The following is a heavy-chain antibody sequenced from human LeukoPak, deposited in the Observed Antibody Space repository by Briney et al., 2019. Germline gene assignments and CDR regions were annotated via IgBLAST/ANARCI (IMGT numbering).Heavy chain of an antibody. J-gene: IGHJ4*02. CDR3: ATLSPSIYYYSYYFDS. CDR1: GGTFTKYT. D-gene: IGHD3-22*01. V-gene: IGHV1-69*01. CDR2: IIPIFGTA. Sequence: SVKVSCKISGGTFTKYTISWVRQAPGQGLEWMGGIIPIFGTANYAQKFQGRVTITADESTSTAYMELSSLRSEDTAVYYCATLSPSIYYYSYYFDSWGQGTLVTVSS.